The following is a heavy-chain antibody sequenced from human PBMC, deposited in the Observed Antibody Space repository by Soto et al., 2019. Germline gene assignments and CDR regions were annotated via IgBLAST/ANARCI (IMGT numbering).Heavy chain of an antibody. V-gene: IGHV1-2*02. CDR1: GYTFTGYY. Sequence: ASVKVSCKASGYTFTGYYMHWVRQAPGQGLEWMGWINPNSGGTNYAQKFKGRVTMTRDTSISTAYMELSRLRSDDTAVYYCAREGDRGVISGSYYGMDVWGQGTTVTVS. CDR3: AREGDRGVISGSYYGMDV. CDR2: INPNSGGT. J-gene: IGHJ6*02. D-gene: IGHD3-10*01.